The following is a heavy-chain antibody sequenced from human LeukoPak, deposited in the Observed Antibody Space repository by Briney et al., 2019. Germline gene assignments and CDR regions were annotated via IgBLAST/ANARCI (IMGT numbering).Heavy chain of an antibody. Sequence: GGSLRLSCAASGFTVSSNYMSWVRQAPGKGLEWVSVIYSGGSTYYADSVKGRFIISRDNSKNTLYLQMNSLRAEDTAVYYCAREGGYSYGGAFDIWGQGTMVTVSS. CDR2: IYSGGST. D-gene: IGHD5-18*01. CDR3: AREGGYSYGGAFDI. V-gene: IGHV3-53*01. CDR1: GFTVSSNY. J-gene: IGHJ3*02.